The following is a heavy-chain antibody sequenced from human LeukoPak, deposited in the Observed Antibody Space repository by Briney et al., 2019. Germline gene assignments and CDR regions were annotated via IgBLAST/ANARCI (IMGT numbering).Heavy chain of an antibody. J-gene: IGHJ3*02. CDR2: IYYSGST. Sequence: SETLSLTCTVSGGSVSSGSYYWSWIRQPAGKGLEWIGYIYYSGSTNYNPSLKSRVTISVDTSKNQFSLKLSSVTAADTAVYYCARDTVVPTQWFGEHDAFDIWGQGTMVTVSS. V-gene: IGHV4-61*01. CDR3: ARDTVVPTQWFGEHDAFDI. D-gene: IGHD3-10*01. CDR1: GGSVSSGSYY.